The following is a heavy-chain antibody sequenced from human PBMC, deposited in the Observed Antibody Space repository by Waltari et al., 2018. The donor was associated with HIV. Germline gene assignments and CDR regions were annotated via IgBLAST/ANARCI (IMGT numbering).Heavy chain of an antibody. CDR3: TTAMGGSYYGRDY. D-gene: IGHD1-26*01. CDR1: GFTFSNAW. CDR2: IKSKSAGETA. J-gene: IGHJ4*02. Sequence: HLVESGGGLVKPGGSLRLSCAASGFTFSNAWMSWVRQAPGKVREWVGRIKSKSAGETAQYAALVKGRFNISRDDSKNTLYMEMNSLKTEDTAMYFCTTAMGGSYYGRDYWGQGTLVTVSS. V-gene: IGHV3-15*01.